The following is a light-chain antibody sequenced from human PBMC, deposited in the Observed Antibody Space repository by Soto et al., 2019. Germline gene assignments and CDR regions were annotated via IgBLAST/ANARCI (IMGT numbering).Light chain of an antibody. V-gene: IGLV1-44*01. CDR1: SSNIGSNT. CDR3: AAWDDSLNGPYV. CDR2: SNN. Sequence: QAVVTQPPSASGTPGQRVTISCSGSSSNIGSNTVNWYQQLPGTAPKLLIHSNNQRPSGVPDRFSGSKSGTSASLAISGLQSEDEADYYCAAWDDSLNGPYVFGTGTKLTVL. J-gene: IGLJ1*01.